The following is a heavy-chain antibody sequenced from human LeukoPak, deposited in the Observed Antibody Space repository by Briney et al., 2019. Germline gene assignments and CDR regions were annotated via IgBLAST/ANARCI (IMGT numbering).Heavy chain of an antibody. CDR3: ARVRSGYYHFDY. J-gene: IGHJ4*02. CDR2: IYCSGST. D-gene: IGHD3-3*01. CDR1: GGSISSYY. Sequence: PSETLSLTCTVSGGSISSYYWSWIRQPPGKGLDWIGYIYCSGSTNYNPSLKSRVTISVDTSKNQFSLKLSSVTAADTAVYYCARVRSGYYHFDYWGQGTLVTVSS. V-gene: IGHV4-59*01.